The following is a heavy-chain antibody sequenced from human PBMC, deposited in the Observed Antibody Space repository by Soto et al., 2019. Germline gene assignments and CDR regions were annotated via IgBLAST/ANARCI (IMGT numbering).Heavy chain of an antibody. J-gene: IGHJ4*02. V-gene: IGHV2-5*01. Sequence: QITLKESGPTLVKPTQTLTLTCTFSGFSLTTSGVSVGWIRQPPGKALEWLASIYWNADKRYSPSLKSRLTLTKDNSKKQVVLTMTNMDPVDTATYYCAYRVGSRGSFDYWGQGTLVTVSS. CDR2: IYWNADK. D-gene: IGHD6-25*01. CDR3: AYRVGSRGSFDY. CDR1: GFSLTTSGVS.